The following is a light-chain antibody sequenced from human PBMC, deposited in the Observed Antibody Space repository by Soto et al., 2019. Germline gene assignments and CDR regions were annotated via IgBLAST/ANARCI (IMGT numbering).Light chain of an antibody. J-gene: IGLJ1*01. Sequence: QSALTQPASVSGSPGQSITISCTGTSSDVGGYNYVSWYQQHPGKAPKLMIYEVSNRPSGVSNRFSGSKSGNTASLTISGLRAEDEADYYCTSYTSSSTLVFGTGPRSPS. V-gene: IGLV2-14*01. CDR1: SSDVGGYNY. CDR2: EVS. CDR3: TSYTSSSTLV.